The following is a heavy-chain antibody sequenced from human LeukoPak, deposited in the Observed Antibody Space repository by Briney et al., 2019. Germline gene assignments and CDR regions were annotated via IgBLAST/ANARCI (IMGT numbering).Heavy chain of an antibody. CDR3: ARGVRRDIVVVPAATPFDY. J-gene: IGHJ4*02. D-gene: IGHD2-2*01. CDR1: GFTFSSYG. CDR2: ISYDGSNK. V-gene: IGHV3-30*03. Sequence: GGSLRLSCAASGFTFSSYGMHWVRQAPGKGLEWVAVISYDGSNKYYADSVKGRFTISRDNSKNTLYLQMNSLRAEDTAVYYCARGVRRDIVVVPAATPFDYWGQGTLVTVSS.